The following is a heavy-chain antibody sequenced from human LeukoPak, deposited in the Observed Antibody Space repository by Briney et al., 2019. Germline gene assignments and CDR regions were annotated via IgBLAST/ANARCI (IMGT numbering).Heavy chain of an antibody. Sequence: GASVKVSCKASGYTFTSYGISWVRQAPGQGLEWMGWISAYNGNTNYAQKLQGRVTMTTDTSTSTAYMELRSLRSDDTAVYYCARERRGYSYGSGPSVLDYWGQGTLVTVSS. CDR3: ARERRGYSYGSGPSVLDY. D-gene: IGHD5-18*01. J-gene: IGHJ4*02. CDR1: GYTFTSYG. V-gene: IGHV1-18*01. CDR2: ISAYNGNT.